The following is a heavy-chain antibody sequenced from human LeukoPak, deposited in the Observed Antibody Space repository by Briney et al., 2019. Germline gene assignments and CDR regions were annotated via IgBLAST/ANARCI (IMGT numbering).Heavy chain of an antibody. CDR2: ISGSGGSK. Sequence: GGSLRLSCAASGFTFSSYAMNWVRQAPGKGLEWVSGISGSGGSKYYTDPVKGRFTISSDTSRNTLYLQMNSLRAEDTAVYYCAKGTYCSGGECYLFDYWGQGTLVTVSS. CDR3: AKGTYCSGGECYLFDY. J-gene: IGHJ4*02. V-gene: IGHV3-23*01. CDR1: GFTFSSYA. D-gene: IGHD2-8*02.